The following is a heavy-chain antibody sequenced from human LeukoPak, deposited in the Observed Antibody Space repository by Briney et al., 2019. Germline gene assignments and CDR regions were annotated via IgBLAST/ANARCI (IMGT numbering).Heavy chain of an antibody. Sequence: SETLSLTCTVSGGSISSSSYYWGWIRQPPGKGLEWIATIYYNGDTYYNPSLKSRVTISVDTSRNQFSLKLSSVTAADTAVYYCASPREMATIYDAFDIWGQGTMVTVSS. CDR3: ASPREMATIYDAFDI. CDR1: GGSISSSSYY. D-gene: IGHD5-24*01. V-gene: IGHV4-39*01. J-gene: IGHJ3*02. CDR2: IYYNGDT.